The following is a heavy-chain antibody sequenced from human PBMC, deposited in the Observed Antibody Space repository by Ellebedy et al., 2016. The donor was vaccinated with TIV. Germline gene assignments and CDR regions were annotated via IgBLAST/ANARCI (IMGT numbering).Heavy chain of an antibody. Sequence: GESLKISXKGSGYSFTSYWIGWVRQMPGKGLEWMGIIYPGDSDTRYSPSFQGQVTISADKSISTAYLQWSSLKASDTAIYYCARLGIVGAAGSVHEQIDYWGQGTLVTVSS. J-gene: IGHJ4*02. V-gene: IGHV5-51*01. D-gene: IGHD1-26*01. CDR1: GYSFTSYW. CDR3: ARLGIVGAAGSVHEQIDY. CDR2: IYPGDSDT.